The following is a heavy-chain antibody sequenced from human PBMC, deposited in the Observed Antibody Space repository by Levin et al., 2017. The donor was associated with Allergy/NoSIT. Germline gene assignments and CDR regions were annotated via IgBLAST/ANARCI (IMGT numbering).Heavy chain of an antibody. CDR2: ISYDGSNK. D-gene: IGHD3-22*01. V-gene: IGHV3-30*18. Sequence: AGGSLRLSCAASGFTFSSYGMHWVRQAPGKGLEWVAVISYDGSNKYYADSVKGRFTISRDNSKNTLYLQMNSLRAEDTAVYYCAKDLGLDYYDSSGDAPLDIWGQGTMVTVSS. CDR3: AKDLGLDYYDSSGDAPLDI. J-gene: IGHJ3*02. CDR1: GFTFSSYG.